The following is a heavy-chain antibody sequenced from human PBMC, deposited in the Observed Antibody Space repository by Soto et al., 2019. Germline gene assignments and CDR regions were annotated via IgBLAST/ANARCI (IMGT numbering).Heavy chain of an antibody. CDR3: AKELRWELLPYYFDY. Sequence: VGSLRLSCAASGFTFSSYAMSWVRQAPGKGLEWVSAISGSGGSTYYADSVKGRFTISRDNSKNTLYLQMNSLRAEDTAVYYCAKELRWELLPYYFDYWGQGTLVTVSS. D-gene: IGHD1-26*01. J-gene: IGHJ4*02. CDR2: ISGSGGST. V-gene: IGHV3-23*01. CDR1: GFTFSSYA.